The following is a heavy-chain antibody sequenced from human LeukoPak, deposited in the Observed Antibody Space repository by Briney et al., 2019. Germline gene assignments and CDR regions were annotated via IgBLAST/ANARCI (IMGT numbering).Heavy chain of an antibody. CDR3: VKDSTPLGATPDY. CDR2: ISSNGDNT. D-gene: IGHD1-26*01. Sequence: GGSLRLSCSASGFTFSGYAMHWVRQAPGKGLEYVSAISSNGDNTYYADSVKGRFTISRDNSKNTLYLLMSSLRAEDTAVYYCVKDSTPLGATPDYRGQGTLVTVSS. J-gene: IGHJ4*02. CDR1: GFTFSGYA. V-gene: IGHV3-64D*08.